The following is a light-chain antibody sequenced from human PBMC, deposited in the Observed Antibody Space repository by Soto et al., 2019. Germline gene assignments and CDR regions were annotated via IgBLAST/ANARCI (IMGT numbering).Light chain of an antibody. V-gene: IGLV1-47*02. J-gene: IGLJ3*02. CDR2: NND. Sequence: QPVLTQPPSASGTPGQGVTMSCSGSGSNIGPNYVYWFQQFPGTAPKLLIYNNDQRPSGVPDRFSGSKSGTSASLDISGLRSEDEADYYCAAWDDSLSGRVFGGGTKLTVL. CDR3: AAWDDSLSGRV. CDR1: GSNIGPNY.